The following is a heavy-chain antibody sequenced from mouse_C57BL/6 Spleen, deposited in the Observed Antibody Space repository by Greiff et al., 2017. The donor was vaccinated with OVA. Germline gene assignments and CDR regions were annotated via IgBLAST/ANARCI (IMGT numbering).Heavy chain of an antibody. CDR1: GYTFTDYY. V-gene: IGHV1-19*01. CDR3: ARSPYDLGGDY. CDR2: INPYNGGT. Sequence: EVQLQQSGPVLVKPGASVKMSCKASGYTFTDYYMNWVKQSHGKSLEWIGVINPYNGGTSYNQKFKGKATLTVDKSSSTAYMELNSLTYKDSAVYYCARSPYDLGGDYWGQGTTLTVSS. J-gene: IGHJ2*01. D-gene: IGHD2-4*01.